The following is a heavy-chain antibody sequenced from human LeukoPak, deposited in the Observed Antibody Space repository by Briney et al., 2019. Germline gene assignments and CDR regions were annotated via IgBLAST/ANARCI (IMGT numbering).Heavy chain of an antibody. CDR1: GFTFSSYA. V-gene: IGHV3-23*01. Sequence: PGGSLRLSCAASGFTFSSYAMSWVRQAPGKGLEWVSAISGSGGSTYYADSVKGRFTISRDNSKNTLYLQMNSLRAEDTVVYYCAKVGMATTGVDYWGQGTLVTVSS. CDR3: AKVGMATTGVDY. D-gene: IGHD5-24*01. CDR2: ISGSGGST. J-gene: IGHJ4*02.